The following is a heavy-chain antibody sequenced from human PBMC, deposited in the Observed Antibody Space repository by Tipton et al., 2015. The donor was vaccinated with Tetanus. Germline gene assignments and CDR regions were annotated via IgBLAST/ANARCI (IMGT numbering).Heavy chain of an antibody. CDR2: IYYSGST. J-gene: IGHJ6*02. Sequence: TLSLTCTVSGGSISSGGYYWSWIRQHPGKGLEWIGYIYYSGSTYYNPSLKSRVTISVDTSKNQFSLKLSSVTAADTAVYYCARDRYYDIWTGYNGVGVDRLYGMDVWGQGTTVTVSS. CDR3: ARDRYYDIWTGYNGVGVDRLYGMDV. CDR1: GGSISSGGYY. V-gene: IGHV4-31*03. D-gene: IGHD3-9*01.